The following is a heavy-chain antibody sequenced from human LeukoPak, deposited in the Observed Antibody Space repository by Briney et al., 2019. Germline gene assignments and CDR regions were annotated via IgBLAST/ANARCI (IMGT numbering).Heavy chain of an antibody. V-gene: IGHV4-4*07. CDR3: AGADSQLGTPNGDTLDI. Sequence: SETLSLTCSVSDGFISSFYWSWIRQPAGKGLEWIGRIYTSGSTNYNPSLKSRVTISADTSKNQFSLKLSSVTAADTAVYYCAGADSQLGTPNGDTLDIWGQGTMVTVSS. CDR2: IYTSGST. CDR1: DGFISSFY. D-gene: IGHD2-2*01. J-gene: IGHJ3*02.